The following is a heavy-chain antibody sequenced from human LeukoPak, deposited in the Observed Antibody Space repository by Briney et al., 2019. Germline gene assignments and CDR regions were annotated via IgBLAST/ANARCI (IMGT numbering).Heavy chain of an antibody. D-gene: IGHD6-19*01. CDR3: ARGLIAVAYYYYYMDV. CDR1: GFTFSSYW. V-gene: IGHV3-7*01. Sequence: VGTLRLSCAASGFTFSSYWMSSVRQGPGKGLEWVANIKQDGSEKYYVAPVKGRFTISRDNAKNSLYLQMNSLRAEDTAVYYCARGLIAVAYYYYYMDVWGKGTTVTISS. CDR2: IKQDGSEK. J-gene: IGHJ6*03.